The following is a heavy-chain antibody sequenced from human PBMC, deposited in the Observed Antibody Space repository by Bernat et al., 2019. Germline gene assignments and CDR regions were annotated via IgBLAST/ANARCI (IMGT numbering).Heavy chain of an antibody. D-gene: IGHD3-3*01. J-gene: IGHJ4*02. Sequence: EVQLVQSGAEVKKPGESLKISCKGSGYSFTSYSIGWVRQMPGKGLDWMGIICPGDSDTRSSPSFQGKVTNSADKSTSTAYLQWSSLKASDTAMYYCARLGVVPPRDYFDYWGQGTLVTVSS. CDR1: GYSFTSYS. CDR2: ICPGDSDT. CDR3: ARLGVVPPRDYFDY. V-gene: IGHV5-51*01.